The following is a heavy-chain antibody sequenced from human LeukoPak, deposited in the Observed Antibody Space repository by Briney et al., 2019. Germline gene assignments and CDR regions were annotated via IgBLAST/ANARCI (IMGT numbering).Heavy chain of an antibody. D-gene: IGHD1-26*01. V-gene: IGHV4-39*07. Sequence: PSETLSLTCTVSGGSISSSSYYWGWIRQPPGKGLEWIGRIYTSGSTNYNPSLKSRVTMSVDTSKNQFSLKLSSVTAADTAVYYCARGGIIKSSLVGATPAWSNWFDPWGQGTLVTVSS. CDR3: ARGGIIKSSLVGATPAWSNWFDP. CDR2: IYTSGST. CDR1: GGSISSSSYY. J-gene: IGHJ5*02.